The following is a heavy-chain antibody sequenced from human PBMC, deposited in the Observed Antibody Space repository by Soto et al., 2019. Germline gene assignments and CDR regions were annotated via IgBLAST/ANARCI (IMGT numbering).Heavy chain of an antibody. CDR2: ISAYNGNT. V-gene: IGHV1-18*01. CDR3: ARDQGGNIPEYFHH. Sequence: ASVKVSCKASGYTFTSYGIGWVRQAPGQGLEWMGWISAYNGNTKYVEKFQGRVTMTTDASTSTAYMELRSLRSDDTAVYYCARDQGGNIPEYFHHWGQGTLVTVSS. J-gene: IGHJ1*01. D-gene: IGHD2-15*01. CDR1: GYTFTSYG.